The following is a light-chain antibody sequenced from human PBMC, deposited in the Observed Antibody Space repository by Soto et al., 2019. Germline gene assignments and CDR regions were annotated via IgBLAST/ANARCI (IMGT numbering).Light chain of an antibody. CDR3: SSYTSSSTSYV. J-gene: IGLJ1*01. CDR1: SSDVGGYNY. CDR2: DVS. V-gene: IGLV2-14*01. Sequence: QSALTQPASVSGSPGQSITISCTGTSSDVGGYNYVSWYQQHPGKAPKLMIYDVSNRPSGVSNRFSGSKSGNTASLTISGLQEEDEADYYCSSYTSSSTSYVFGTGTKLTVL.